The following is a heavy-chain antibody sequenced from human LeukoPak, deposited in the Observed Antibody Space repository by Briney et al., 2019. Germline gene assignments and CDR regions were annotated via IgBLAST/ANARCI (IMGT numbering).Heavy chain of an antibody. CDR1: GFTFDDYA. D-gene: IGHD5-24*01. Sequence: GGSLRLSCAASGFTFDDYAMHWVRQAPGKGLEWVSGISWNSGSIGYADSVKGRFTISRDNAKNTLYLQMNSLRAEDTAVYYCARDLLRGDGYNSQDTHATAHYWGQGTLVTVSS. V-gene: IGHV3-9*01. CDR3: ARDLLRGDGYNSQDTHATAHY. CDR2: ISWNSGSI. J-gene: IGHJ4*02.